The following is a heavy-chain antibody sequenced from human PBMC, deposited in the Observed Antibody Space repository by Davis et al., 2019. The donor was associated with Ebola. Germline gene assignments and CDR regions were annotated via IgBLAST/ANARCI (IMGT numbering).Heavy chain of an antibody. J-gene: IGHJ4*02. CDR3: ARLCSSSCPNDF. D-gene: IGHD6-13*01. Sequence: SVKVSCKASGGTFSNYTFHWVRQAPGQGLEWMGRVIPILGTADYAQRFQGRVTITADTSTHTAYMELSRLRSDDTAMYYCARLCSSSCPNDFWGQGTLVTVSS. CDR1: GGTFSNYT. CDR2: VIPILGTA. V-gene: IGHV1-69*08.